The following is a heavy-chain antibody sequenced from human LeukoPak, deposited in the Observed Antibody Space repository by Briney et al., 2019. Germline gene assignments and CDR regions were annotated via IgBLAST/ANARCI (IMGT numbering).Heavy chain of an antibody. CDR1: GGTFSSYA. CDR3: ASAGYNWNYCFDY. J-gene: IGHJ4*02. Sequence: SVKVSCKASGGTFSSYAISWVRQAPGQGLEWRGGIIPIFGTANYAQKFQGRVTITTDESTSTAYMELSSLRSEDTAVYYCASAGYNWNYCFDYWGQGTLVTVSS. CDR2: IIPIFGTA. D-gene: IGHD1-7*01. V-gene: IGHV1-69*05.